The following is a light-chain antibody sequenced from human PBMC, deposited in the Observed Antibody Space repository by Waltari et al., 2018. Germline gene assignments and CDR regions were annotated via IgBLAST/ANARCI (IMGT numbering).Light chain of an antibody. V-gene: IGKV3-20*01. CDR3: QKYGTLPAT. J-gene: IGKJ1*01. CDR1: QSSSRY. CDR2: DAS. Sequence: SRRASQSSSRYNAWYQQKPNQAPRLLNYDASIRATVISDMFSGSASTTDFILTISRQAPEDFTVYYCQKYGTLPATFGQGTKVEIK.